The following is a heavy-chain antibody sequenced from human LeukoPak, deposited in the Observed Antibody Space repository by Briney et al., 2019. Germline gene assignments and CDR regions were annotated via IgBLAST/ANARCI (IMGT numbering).Heavy chain of an antibody. J-gene: IGHJ3*02. CDR1: GYTFTSYA. CDR3: ARGLGYCSGGSCYGNDAFDI. V-gene: IGHV1-3*03. CDR2: INAGNGNT. D-gene: IGHD2-15*01. Sequence: ASVKVSCKASGYTFTSYAMHWVRQAPGQRLEWMGWINAGNGNTKYSQEFQGRVTITRDTSASTAYMELSSLRSEDMAVYYCARGLGYCSGGSCYGNDAFDIWGQGTMVTVSS.